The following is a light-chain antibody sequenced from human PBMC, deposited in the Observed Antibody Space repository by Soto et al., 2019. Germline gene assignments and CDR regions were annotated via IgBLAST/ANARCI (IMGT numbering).Light chain of an antibody. CDR3: SSYATSNTLA. J-gene: IGLJ2*01. Sequence: QSALTQPASVSGSPGQSITISCTGTSSDVGRYNYVSWYQQHPDKAPKLMIFEVSNRPSGVSNRFSGSKSGNTASLTISGLQAEDEADYYCSSYATSNTLAFGAGTKVTVL. CDR2: EVS. CDR1: SSDVGRYNY. V-gene: IGLV2-14*01.